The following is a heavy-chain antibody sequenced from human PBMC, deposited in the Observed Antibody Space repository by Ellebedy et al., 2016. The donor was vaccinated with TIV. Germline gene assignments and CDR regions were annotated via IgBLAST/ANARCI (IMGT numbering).Heavy chain of an antibody. V-gene: IGHV1-3*01. CDR3: ARARNRRFSSSPLFDF. D-gene: IGHD6-13*01. Sequence: ASVKVSXKASGYTFNTNALHWVRQAPGQGLEWMGWINAGNGIAKYSQKFLGRVTFTRDTSASTAYMELSSLRSEDTAVYYCARARNRRFSSSPLFDFWGQGALVTVSS. J-gene: IGHJ4*02. CDR2: INAGNGIA. CDR1: GYTFNTNA.